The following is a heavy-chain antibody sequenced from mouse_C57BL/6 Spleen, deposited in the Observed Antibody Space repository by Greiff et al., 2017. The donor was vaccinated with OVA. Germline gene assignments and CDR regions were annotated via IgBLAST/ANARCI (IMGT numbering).Heavy chain of an antibody. CDR3: AILPGTGDAVDY. V-gene: IGHV1-74*01. Sequence: QVQLQQPGAELVKPGASVKVSCKASGYTFTSYWMHWVKQRPGQGLEWIGRIHPSDSDTNYNQKFKGKATLTVDKSSSTAYMQLSSLTSEDSAVYYCAILPGTGDAVDYWGQGTLVTVSS. D-gene: IGHD4-1*01. J-gene: IGHJ3*01. CDR1: GYTFTSYW. CDR2: IHPSDSDT.